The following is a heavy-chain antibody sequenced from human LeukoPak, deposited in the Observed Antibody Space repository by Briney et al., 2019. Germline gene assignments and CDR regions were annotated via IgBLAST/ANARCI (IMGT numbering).Heavy chain of an antibody. J-gene: IGHJ4*02. D-gene: IGHD3-10*01. CDR3: ARDAEVLWIGELSTTPDY. V-gene: IGHV1-2*06. CDR1: GYTFTGYY. Sequence: ASVKVSCKASGYTFTGYYMHWVRQAPGQGLEWMGRINPNGGGTNYAQKFQGRVTMTRDTSISTAYMELSRLRSDDTAVYYCARDAEVLWIGELSTTPDYWGQGTLVTVSS. CDR2: INPNGGGT.